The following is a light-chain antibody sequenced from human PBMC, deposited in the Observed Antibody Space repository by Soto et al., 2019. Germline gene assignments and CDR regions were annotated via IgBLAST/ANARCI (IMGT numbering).Light chain of an antibody. Sequence: QSVLTQAPSASGTPGQRVTISCSGSSSNIGSNTVNWYQQLPGTAPKLLIHGNNERPSGVPDRFSGFKSGTSASLAISVLQSEDEADYYCAAWDYSLNGAVFGGRTKLTVL. CDR2: GNN. CDR1: SSNIGSNT. J-gene: IGLJ2*01. V-gene: IGLV1-44*01. CDR3: AAWDYSLNGAV.